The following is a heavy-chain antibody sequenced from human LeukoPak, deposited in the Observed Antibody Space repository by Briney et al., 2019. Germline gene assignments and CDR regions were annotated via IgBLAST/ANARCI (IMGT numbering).Heavy chain of an antibody. Sequence: GGSLRLSCAASGFTFSSYGMHWVRQAPGKGLEYVSAISRNGGNTYYADSVKGRFTISRDNSKNTLYLQMGSLRTEDMAVFYCARVGDSDAFDIWGQGTMVTVSS. CDR1: GFTFSSYG. CDR2: ISRNGGNT. CDR3: ARVGDSDAFDI. J-gene: IGHJ3*02. V-gene: IGHV3-64*02.